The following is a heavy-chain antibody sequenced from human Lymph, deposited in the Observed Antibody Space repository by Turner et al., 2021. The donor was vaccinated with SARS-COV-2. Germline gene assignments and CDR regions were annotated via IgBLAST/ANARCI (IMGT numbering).Heavy chain of an antibody. V-gene: IGHV3-30-3*01. J-gene: IGHJ4*02. CDR3: ARGDYYGSGTYPGKTFDY. CDR1: GFTFSSYA. CDR2: ISFDGNNK. D-gene: IGHD3-10*01. Sequence: QVQLVESGGGVVQPGRSLRLYCAASGFTFSSYAMHWVRQAPGKGLEWVAVISFDGNNKYYTDSVKGRFTISRDNSKNTLYLQLNSLRPEDTAVYYCARGDYYGSGTYPGKTFDYWGQGTLVTVSS.